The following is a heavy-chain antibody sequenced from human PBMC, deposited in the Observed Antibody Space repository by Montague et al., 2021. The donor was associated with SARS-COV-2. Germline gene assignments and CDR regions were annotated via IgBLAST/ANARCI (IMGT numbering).Heavy chain of an antibody. CDR2: IYYSGST. V-gene: IGHV4-61*08. J-gene: IGHJ4*02. CDR1: GGFVSSGGYD. CDR3: ARVSLAAAATRSDY. Sequence: SETLSLTCTVAGGFVSSGGYDWSWIRQPPGKGLEWFGYIYYSGSTKYXXXVESRVTISLDTSKNQFSLKLTSVTAADTAVYYCARVSLAAAATRSDYWGQGTLVTVSS. D-gene: IGHD6-13*01.